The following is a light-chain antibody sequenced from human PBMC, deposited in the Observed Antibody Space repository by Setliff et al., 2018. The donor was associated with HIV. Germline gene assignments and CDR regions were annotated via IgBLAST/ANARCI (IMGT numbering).Light chain of an antibody. J-gene: IGLJ2*01. CDR2: SDS. CDR1: HIGSKN. CDR3: QVWDSSTVV. Sequence: SYELTQPLSVSVGLGQTARITCGGNHIGSKNVHWYQQKPGQAPILVIHSDSNRPSGIPERFSGSNSGNAATLTISSAQAGDEADYYCQVWDSSTVVFGGGTKVHRP. V-gene: IGLV3-9*01.